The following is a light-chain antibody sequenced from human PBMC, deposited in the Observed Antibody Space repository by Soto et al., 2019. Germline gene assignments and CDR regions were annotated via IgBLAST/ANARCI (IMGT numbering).Light chain of an antibody. CDR1: QRISSY. CDR2: AVS. J-gene: IGKJ1*01. Sequence: DIQMTQSPSSLSASVGDRVTITCRASQRISSYLNWYQQKPGKAPKILIYAVSNLQSGVPSRFSGSGSGTDFTLTISSLQPEDFATYYGHQSYSAPRTFGQGTKVEIK. CDR3: HQSYSAPRT. V-gene: IGKV1-39*01.